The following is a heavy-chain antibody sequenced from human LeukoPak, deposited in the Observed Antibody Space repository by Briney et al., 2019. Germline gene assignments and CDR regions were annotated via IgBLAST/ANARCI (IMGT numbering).Heavy chain of an antibody. D-gene: IGHD1-26*01. CDR1: GFTFSWST. J-gene: IGHJ4*02. Sequence: GGALRLSCVVSGFTFSWSTMTWVRQAPGKGPEWVAKMKEDGTEIHYVDSVKGRFTISRDNAKNSLYLQMNSLRVEDTAVYYCATGGAPGGRFENWGQGMLVTVSS. V-gene: IGHV3-7*01. CDR3: ATGGAPGGRFEN. CDR2: MKEDGTEI.